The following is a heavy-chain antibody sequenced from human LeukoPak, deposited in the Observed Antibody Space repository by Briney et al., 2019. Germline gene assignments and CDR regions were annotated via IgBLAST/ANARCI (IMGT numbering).Heavy chain of an antibody. CDR2: ISSTSVYI. CDR3: ARDGDYGGPLDY. CDR1: EFTFSAYN. J-gene: IGHJ4*02. V-gene: IGHV3-21*01. Sequence: PGGSLRLSCAASEFTFSAYNMNWVRQAPGKGLKWVSSISSTSVYIYYADSVKGRFTISRDNAKNSLYLQMNSLRAEDTAVYYCARDGDYGGPLDYWGQGTLVTVSS. D-gene: IGHD4-23*01.